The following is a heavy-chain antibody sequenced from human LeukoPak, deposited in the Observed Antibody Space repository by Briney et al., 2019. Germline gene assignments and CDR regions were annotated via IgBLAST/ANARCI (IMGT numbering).Heavy chain of an antibody. Sequence: SETLSLTCAVYGGSFSGYYWSWIRRPPGKGLEWIGEINHSGSTNYNPSLKSRVTISVDTSKNQFSLKLSSVTAADTAVYYCARRPVLRYFDWLFNWFDPWGQGTLVTVSS. CDR1: GGSFSGYY. CDR3: ARRPVLRYFDWLFNWFDP. V-gene: IGHV4-34*01. D-gene: IGHD3-9*01. CDR2: INHSGST. J-gene: IGHJ5*02.